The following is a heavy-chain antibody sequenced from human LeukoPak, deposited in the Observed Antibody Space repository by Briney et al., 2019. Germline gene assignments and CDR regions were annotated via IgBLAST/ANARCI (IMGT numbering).Heavy chain of an antibody. CDR3: ARDPGAYPYYFDY. V-gene: IGHV4-39*07. CDR1: GGYIITSGHY. D-gene: IGHD3-10*01. Sequence: SETLSLTCTVSGGYIITSGHYWGWIRQPPGKGLEWIGSVYYTGVTSTNPFFRSRMSISVDTSKNQFSLNLSSVTAADTAVYHCARDPGAYPYYFDYWGQGTLVTVSS. CDR2: VYYTGVT. J-gene: IGHJ4*02.